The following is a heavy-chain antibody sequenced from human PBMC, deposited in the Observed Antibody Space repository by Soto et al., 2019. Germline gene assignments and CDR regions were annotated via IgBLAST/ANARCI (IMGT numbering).Heavy chain of an antibody. CDR2: ISYDGSNK. CDR3: AKDPGEYSSSCCFYCDY. Sequence: QVQLVESGGGVVQPGRSLRLSCAASGFTFSSYGMHWVRQAPGKGLEWVAVISYDGSNKYYADSVKGRFTISRDNSKNTLYLQMNSLRAEDTAVYDCAKDPGEYSSSCCFYCDYWGQGTQVTVSS. CDR1: GFTFSSYG. D-gene: IGHD6-13*01. J-gene: IGHJ4*02. V-gene: IGHV3-30*18.